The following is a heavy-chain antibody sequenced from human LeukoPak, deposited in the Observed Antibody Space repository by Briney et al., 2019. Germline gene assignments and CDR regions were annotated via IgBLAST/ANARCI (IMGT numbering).Heavy chain of an antibody. CDR1: GLTVSGKY. Sequence: GGSLRLSCAASGLTVSGKYMMWVRQAPGKRLEWVSLIYSGGRPYYADSARGRFTISRDTSKNTLFLQMSSLRAEDTALYYCATDGTYGQGYFDFWGLGTLVTVSS. CDR3: ATDGTYGQGYFDF. J-gene: IGHJ4*02. V-gene: IGHV3-53*01. CDR2: IYSGGRP. D-gene: IGHD3-10*01.